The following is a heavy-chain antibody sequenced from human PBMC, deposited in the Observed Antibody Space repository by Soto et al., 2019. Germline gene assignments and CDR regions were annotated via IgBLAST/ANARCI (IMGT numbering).Heavy chain of an antibody. CDR3: ARAGTRDGYNFYYYYGMDV. Sequence: SETLSLTCSLSGGAIGGYYWSWIRQPPGKALEWIGYVSYSGSTDYHPSLKSRVSISIDTSKNQFSLKMISVTAADTAVYYCARAGTRDGYNFYYYYGMDVWGQGTTVTVSS. CDR1: GGAIGGYY. V-gene: IGHV4-59*01. CDR2: VSYSGST. J-gene: IGHJ6*02. D-gene: IGHD1-1*01.